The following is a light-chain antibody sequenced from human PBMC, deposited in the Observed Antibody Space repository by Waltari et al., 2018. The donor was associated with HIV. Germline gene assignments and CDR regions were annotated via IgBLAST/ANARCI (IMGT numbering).Light chain of an antibody. CDR3: ASWDDSLSIVV. V-gene: IGLV1-47*01. CDR1: SSNVGSHY. CDR2: MTN. Sequence: QSVLTQPPSASGTPGQRIHLPCSGSSSNVGSHYVYWYQQLPGTSPKVLIFMTNQRPSGFPDRFSASKSGTSASLAISGLRSEDEADYYCASWDDSLSIVVFGGGTKLTVL. J-gene: IGLJ2*01.